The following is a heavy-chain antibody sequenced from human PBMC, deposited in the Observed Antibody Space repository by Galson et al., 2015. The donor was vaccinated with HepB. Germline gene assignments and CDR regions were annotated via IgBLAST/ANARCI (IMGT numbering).Heavy chain of an antibody. V-gene: IGHV3-53*01. J-gene: IGHJ4*02. CDR3: ARWSGISYDC. CDR1: GFSVSSIY. CDR2: VYSDGTT. D-gene: IGHD3-10*01. Sequence: SLRLSCAASGFSVSSIYMSWVRQAPGKGLEWVSMVYSDGTTHYKDSVRGRFTISRDNSKNTLYLQMSTLRAEDTAVYYCARWSGISYDCWGQGTLVTVSS.